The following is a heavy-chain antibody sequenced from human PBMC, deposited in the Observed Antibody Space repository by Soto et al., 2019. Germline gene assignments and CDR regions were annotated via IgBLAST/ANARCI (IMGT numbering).Heavy chain of an antibody. CDR1: GGSISSYY. J-gene: IGHJ3*01. CDR3: ARLYGLDAFDF. D-gene: IGHD3-16*02. V-gene: IGHV4-59*08. CDR2: IFYSGST. Sequence: QVQLQESGPGLVKPSETLSLTCTVSGGSISSYYWSWIRQPPGKGLEWIGYIFYSGSTNYNPSLNGRLTISVDTSKNQFSLKLSSVTAADTAVYYCARLYGLDAFDFWGQGTMVTVSS.